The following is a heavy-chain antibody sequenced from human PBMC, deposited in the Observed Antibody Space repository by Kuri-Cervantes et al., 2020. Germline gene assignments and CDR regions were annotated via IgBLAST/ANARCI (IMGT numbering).Heavy chain of an antibody. CDR1: GFTFSSYA. D-gene: IGHD3-10*01. CDR2: IRYDGSNE. Sequence: EGSLRLSCAASGFTFSSYAMHWVRQAPGKGLEWVAFIRYDGSNEYYADSVKGRFTISRDNSKNTLYLQINSLRPEDTAVYYCAKDWLTMIRGVIDDAFDIWGQGTMVTVSS. CDR3: AKDWLTMIRGVIDDAFDI. J-gene: IGHJ3*02. V-gene: IGHV3-30*02.